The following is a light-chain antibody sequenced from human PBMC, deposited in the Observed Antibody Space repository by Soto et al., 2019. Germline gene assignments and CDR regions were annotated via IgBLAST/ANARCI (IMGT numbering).Light chain of an antibody. V-gene: IGKV4-1*01. CDR2: WAS. CDR3: QQYYSTPPT. J-gene: IGKJ1*01. Sequence: DIVMTQSPDSLAVSLGERATINCKSSQSVLYSSNNKNYLAWYQQKPGQPPELLIYWASTRESGVPDRFSGSGSGTDFTLTISSLQAEDVAVYYCQQYYSTPPTFGQGNKVEIK. CDR1: QSVLYSSNNKNY.